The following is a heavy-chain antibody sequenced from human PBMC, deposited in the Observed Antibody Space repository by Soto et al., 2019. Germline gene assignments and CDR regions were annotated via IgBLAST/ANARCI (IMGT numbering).Heavy chain of an antibody. D-gene: IGHD5-12*01. V-gene: IGHV1-69*12. CDR1: GGTFSSYA. J-gene: IGHJ4*02. Sequence: QVQLVQSGAEVRQPASSVKVSCKTSGGTFSSYAISWVRQAPGQGLEWMGGIVPIVDTSTYAQKFQGRVKINADESTSTAYMELSSLRSDDTAIYYCVRVVAIPGYPDNWGQGTLVTVSS. CDR2: IVPIVDTS. CDR3: VRVVAIPGYPDN.